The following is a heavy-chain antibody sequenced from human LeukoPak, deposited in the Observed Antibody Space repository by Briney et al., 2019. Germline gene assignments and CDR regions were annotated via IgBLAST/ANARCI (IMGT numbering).Heavy chain of an antibody. CDR3: ARELQDNWFDP. CDR1: GGSFNGYY. CDR2: GNHNGGT. J-gene: IGHJ5*02. Sequence: PSETLSLTCAVYGGSFNGYYWSWIRQPPGKGLEWIGEGNHNGGTKYNPSLKSRVTISADSSKNQFSLKLSSVTAADTAVYYCARELQDNWFDPWGQGTLVTVSS. D-gene: IGHD5-24*01. V-gene: IGHV4-34*01.